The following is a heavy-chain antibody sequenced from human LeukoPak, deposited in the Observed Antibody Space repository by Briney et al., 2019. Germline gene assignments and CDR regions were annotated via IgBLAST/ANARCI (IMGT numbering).Heavy chain of an antibody. V-gene: IGHV4-61*02. CDR1: GGSISSGSCY. CDR2: IYTSGST. Sequence: TLSLTCTVSGGSISSGSCYWSWIRQPAGKGLEWIGRIYTSGSTNYNPSLKSRVTISLDTSKNQFSLKLSSVTAADTAVYYCARDTQNDYGDLNWFDPWGQGTLVTVSS. CDR3: ARDTQNDYGDLNWFDP. D-gene: IGHD4-17*01. J-gene: IGHJ5*02.